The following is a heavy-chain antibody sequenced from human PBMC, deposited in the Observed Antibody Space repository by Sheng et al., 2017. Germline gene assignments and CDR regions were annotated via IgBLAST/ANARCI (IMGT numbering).Heavy chain of an antibody. Sequence: GAEVKKPGASVKVSCKASGYTFISYAISWVRQAPGQGLEWMGWISAHNGNTNYAQKVQGRVTMTTDTSTSTAYMELRSLRSDDTAVYYCAIVATITAYYYYYYGMDVWDQGP. CDR3: AIVATITAYYYYYYGMDV. J-gene: IGHJ6*02. CDR1: GYTFISYA. CDR2: ISAHNGNT. V-gene: IGHV1-18*01. D-gene: IGHD5-12*01.